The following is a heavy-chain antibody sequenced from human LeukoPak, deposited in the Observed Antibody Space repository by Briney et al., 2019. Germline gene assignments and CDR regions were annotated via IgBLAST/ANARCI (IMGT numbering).Heavy chain of an antibody. CDR2: ISDDGSIT. D-gene: IGHD2-8*01. J-gene: IGHJ4*02. V-gene: IGHV3-74*03. CDR1: GFTFSRDW. CDR3: ARRFYQTNVYDRHFDH. Sequence: GGSLRLSCAASGFTFSRDWMHWVRQAPGKGPEWVSRISDDGSITTYADSVQGRFTISRDNAKSTMFLQMNSLRAEDTAVYSCARRFYQTNVYDRHFDHWGQGILVTVSS.